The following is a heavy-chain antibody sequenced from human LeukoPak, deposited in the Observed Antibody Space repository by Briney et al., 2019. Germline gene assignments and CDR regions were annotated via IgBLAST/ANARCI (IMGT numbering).Heavy chain of an antibody. V-gene: IGHV3-30*02. J-gene: IGHJ3*02. Sequence: QPGGSLRLSCAASGFTFSSYGMHWVRQAPGKGLEWVAVIWYDGSNKYYADSVKGRFTISRDNSKNTLYLQMNSLRPDDTAVYYCAKGGSTYAYDAFDIWGQGAMVTVSS. CDR3: AKGGSTYAYDAFDI. CDR2: IWYDGSNK. CDR1: GFTFSSYG. D-gene: IGHD5-18*01.